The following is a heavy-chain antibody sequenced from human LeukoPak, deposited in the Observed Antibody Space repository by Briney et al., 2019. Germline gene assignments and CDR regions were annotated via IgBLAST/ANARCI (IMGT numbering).Heavy chain of an antibody. D-gene: IGHD3-9*01. CDR2: ISGSGGST. Sequence: GGSLRLSCAASGFTFSSYAMSWVRQAPGKGLEWVSAISGSGGSTYYADSAKGRFTISRDNSKNTLYLQMNSLRAEDTAVYYCAKDKALRYFDWLKRDAFDIWGQGTMVTVSS. J-gene: IGHJ3*02. V-gene: IGHV3-23*01. CDR1: GFTFSSYA. CDR3: AKDKALRYFDWLKRDAFDI.